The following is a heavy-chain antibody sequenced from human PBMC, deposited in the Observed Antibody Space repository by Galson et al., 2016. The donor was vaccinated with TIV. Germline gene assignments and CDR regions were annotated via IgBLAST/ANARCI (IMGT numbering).Heavy chain of an antibody. D-gene: IGHD1-26*01. J-gene: IGHJ6*02. CDR1: GITVSDNF. V-gene: IGHV3-66*02. CDR3: ARERRHCGNECFLRYYFGMDV. CDR2: IHDDGST. Sequence: SLRLSCAASGITVSDNFLTWVRQAPGKGLEWVSIIHDDGSTHYANSVKGRFTIPRDNSKNPLYLHMNTLRPEDTAVYYCARERRHCGNECFLRYYFGMDVWGQGTTVTVSS.